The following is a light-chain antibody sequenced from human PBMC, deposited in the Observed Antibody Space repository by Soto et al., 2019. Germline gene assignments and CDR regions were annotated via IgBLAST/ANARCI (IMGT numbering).Light chain of an antibody. V-gene: IGKV3-15*01. J-gene: IGKJ1*01. CDR2: DAS. CDR3: QQYNNWPPWT. CDR1: QSVRSN. Sequence: EIVMTQSPVTLSVSPGERATLSCRASQSVRSNLAWYQQKPGQAPRLLMYDASTRATGIPARFSGSGSGTEFTLTISSVQSEDFAVYYCQQYNNWPPWTFGQGTKVEIK.